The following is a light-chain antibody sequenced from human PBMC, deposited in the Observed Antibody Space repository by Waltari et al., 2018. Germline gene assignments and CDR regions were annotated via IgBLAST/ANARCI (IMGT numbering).Light chain of an antibody. V-gene: IGKV2-28*01. Sequence: DIVMTQSPLSLPVTPGEQASIPCRSRQSLLHSNGYNYLDWYLQKPGQSPQLLIYLGSNRASGVPDRFSGSGSGTDFTLKISRVEAEDVGVYYCMQSLQTPLTFGGGTKVEIK. CDR2: LGS. CDR3: MQSLQTPLT. J-gene: IGKJ4*01. CDR1: QSLLHSNGYNY.